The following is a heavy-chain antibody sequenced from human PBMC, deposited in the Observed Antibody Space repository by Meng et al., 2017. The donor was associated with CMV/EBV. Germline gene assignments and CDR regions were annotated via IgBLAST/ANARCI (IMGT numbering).Heavy chain of an antibody. CDR2: IYYSGST. Sequence: AISSSSYYWGWSRQPPGKGLEWIGSIYYSGSTYYNPSLKSRVTISVDTSKNQFSLKLSSVTAADTAVYYCARDVQGVVVPAEWFDPWGQGTLVTVSS. V-gene: IGHV4-39*07. CDR3: ARDVQGVVVPAEWFDP. CDR1: AISSSSYY. D-gene: IGHD2-2*01. J-gene: IGHJ5*02.